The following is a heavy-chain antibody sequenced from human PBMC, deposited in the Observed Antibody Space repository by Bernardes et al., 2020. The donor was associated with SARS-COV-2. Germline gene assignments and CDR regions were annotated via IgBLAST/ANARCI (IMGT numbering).Heavy chain of an antibody. V-gene: IGHV4-34*01. CDR1: GGAFMGYS. CDR3: ARGSLQFLFTQRYFFDH. CDR2: INRSGNT. D-gene: IGHD3-3*01. Sequence: SETLSLTCAVYGGAFMGYSWTWIRQPPGKGLEWIGEINRSGNTNYNPSPKSRVTISVDTSKNQFSLRLYSVTGADTAVYYCARGSLQFLFTQRYFFDHWGQGTLVTVSS. J-gene: IGHJ4*02.